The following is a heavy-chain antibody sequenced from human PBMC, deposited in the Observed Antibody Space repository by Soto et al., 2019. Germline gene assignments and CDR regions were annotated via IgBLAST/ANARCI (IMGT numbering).Heavy chain of an antibody. CDR2: INPNTGGT. V-gene: IGHV1-2*02. J-gene: IGHJ3*02. D-gene: IGHD3-9*01. Sequence: ASVEFSCKASGYTFTGYYMYWVRQAPGQGLEWMGWINPNTGGTNYEQNFQGRVTMTRDTSMRIGYMELSGLRSDDTAVYYCARDSYYDVLTGYSNNAFDIWGQGTMVTVS. CDR3: ARDSYYDVLTGYSNNAFDI. CDR1: GYTFTGYY.